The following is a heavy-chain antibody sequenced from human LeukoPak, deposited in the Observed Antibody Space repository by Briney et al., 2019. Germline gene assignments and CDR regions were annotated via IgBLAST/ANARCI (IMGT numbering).Heavy chain of an antibody. V-gene: IGHV3-7*01. CDR1: EFTFRNYW. J-gene: IGHJ6*02. CDR3: ARSFIAARYYYAMDV. CDR2: IKQDGSEK. D-gene: IGHD6-6*01. Sequence: GSLRLPCVASEFTFRNYWMSWVRQAPGKGLEWVANIKQDGSEKYYVDSVKGRFTISRDNAKNSLYLQMNSLRAEDTAVYYCARSFIAARYYYAMDVWGQGTTVTVSS.